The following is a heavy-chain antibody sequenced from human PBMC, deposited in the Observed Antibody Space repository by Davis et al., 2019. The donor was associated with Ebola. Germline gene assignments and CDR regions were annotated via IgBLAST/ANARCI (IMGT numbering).Heavy chain of an antibody. CDR2: INEGGSER. J-gene: IGHJ6*02. D-gene: IGHD3-16*02. Sequence: PGGSLRLSCAASGLTFSRFWMTWVRQAAGKGLEWVANINEGGSERYYVDSVKGRFTISRDNAKNSLYLQMNSLRDEDTAVYYCARAVNYYYYGMDVWGQGTTVTVSS. CDR3: ARAVNYYYYGMDV. CDR1: GLTFSRFW. V-gene: IGHV3-7*01.